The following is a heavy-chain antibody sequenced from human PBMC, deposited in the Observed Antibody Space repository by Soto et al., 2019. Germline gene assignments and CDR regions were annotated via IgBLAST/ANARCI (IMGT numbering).Heavy chain of an antibody. V-gene: IGHV5-51*01. J-gene: IGHJ1*01. CDR3: ARPHLGMAGTLEYLQR. Sequence: PGDSLKISCKGSGYSFTSYWIGWVRQMPGKGLEWMGIIYPGDSDTRYSPSFQGQVTISADKSISTAYLQWSSLKASDTAMYYCARPHLGMAGTLEYLQRWVQGTLLRVSS. D-gene: IGHD6-19*01. CDR2: IYPGDSDT. CDR1: GYSFTSYW.